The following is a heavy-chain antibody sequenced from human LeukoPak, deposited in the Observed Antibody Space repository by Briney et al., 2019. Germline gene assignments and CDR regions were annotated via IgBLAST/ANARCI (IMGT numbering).Heavy chain of an antibody. CDR3: ARGHVVVVAAPYYYYYMDV. Sequence: GASVKVSCKASGYTFTSYDINWVRQAPGQGLEWMGWMTPNSGNTGYAQKFQGRVTITRNTSISTAYMELSSLRSEDTAVYYCARGHVVVVAAPYYYYYMDVWGKGTTVTVSS. D-gene: IGHD2-15*01. CDR1: GYTFTSYD. V-gene: IGHV1-8*03. J-gene: IGHJ6*03. CDR2: MTPNSGNT.